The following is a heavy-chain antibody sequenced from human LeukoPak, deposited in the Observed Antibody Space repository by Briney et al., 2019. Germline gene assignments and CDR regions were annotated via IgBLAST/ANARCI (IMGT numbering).Heavy chain of an antibody. D-gene: IGHD3-16*01. CDR3: APTGEAGVMDY. CDR1: GFTFSSYG. Sequence: PGGSLRLSCAASGFTFSSYGMHWVRQAPGNGLEWVAVIWYDGSNKYYADSVKGRFTISRDNSKNTLYLQMNSLRPEDTAVYYCAPTGEAGVMDYWGQGTLVTVSS. CDR2: IWYDGSNK. V-gene: IGHV3-33*01. J-gene: IGHJ4*02.